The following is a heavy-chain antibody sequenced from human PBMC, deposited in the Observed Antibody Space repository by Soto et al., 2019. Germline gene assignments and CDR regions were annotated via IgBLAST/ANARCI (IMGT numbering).Heavy chain of an antibody. D-gene: IGHD3-10*01. V-gene: IGHV1-18*01. CDR1: GYTFTSYG. Sequence: SAKVSCKDSGYTFTSYGIGLLRQAPGQGLEYMGWISGYNGLTAYAQNVQGRVTLTIDTPTRTIFMELTSLRSNDTAVYYCARDEGIRGFDSWGQGTLVTVSS. CDR2: ISGYNGLT. J-gene: IGHJ4*02. CDR3: ARDEGIRGFDS.